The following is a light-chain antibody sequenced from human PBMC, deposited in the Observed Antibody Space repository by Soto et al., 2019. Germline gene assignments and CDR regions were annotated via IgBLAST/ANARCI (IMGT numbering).Light chain of an antibody. J-gene: IGKJ1*01. CDR3: QQYYSFPT. Sequence: VIWITQSPSLLSASTGDRVAIICRMSQGISSYLALYQQKPGKAPELLIYAASTLQSGVPSRFSGSGSGTDFTLTISCLQSEDFATYYCQQYYSFPTFGQGTKVDIK. CDR1: QGISSY. CDR2: AAS. V-gene: IGKV1D-8*01.